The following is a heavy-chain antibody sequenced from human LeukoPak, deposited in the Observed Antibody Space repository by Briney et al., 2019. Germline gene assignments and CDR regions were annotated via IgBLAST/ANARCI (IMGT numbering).Heavy chain of an antibody. Sequence: GGSLRLSCAASGFTFSSYGMHWVRQAPGKGLEWVAVIWYDGSNKYYADSVKGRFTISRDNAKNSLYLQMNSLRAEDTALYYCAKDMSIAVAGVMDYWGQGTLVTVSS. CDR1: GFTFSSYG. CDR3: AKDMSIAVAGVMDY. CDR2: IWYDGSNK. J-gene: IGHJ4*02. V-gene: IGHV3-33*03. D-gene: IGHD6-19*01.